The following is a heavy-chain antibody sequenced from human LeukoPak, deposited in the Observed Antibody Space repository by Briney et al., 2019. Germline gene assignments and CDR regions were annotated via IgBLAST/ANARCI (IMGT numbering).Heavy chain of an antibody. CDR1: GYTFTSYY. V-gene: IGHV1-46*01. CDR2: INPSGGST. J-gene: IGHJ4*02. D-gene: IGHD3-22*01. Sequence: ASVKVSCKASGYTFTSYYMHWVRQAPGQGLEWMGIINPSGGSTSYAQKFQGRVTMTRGTSTSTVYMELSSLRSEDTAVYYCARDWGDSSGYSESDYWGQGTLVTVSS. CDR3: ARDWGDSSGYSESDY.